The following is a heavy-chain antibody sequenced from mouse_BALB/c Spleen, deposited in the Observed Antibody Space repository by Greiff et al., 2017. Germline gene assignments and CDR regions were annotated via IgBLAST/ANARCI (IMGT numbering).Heavy chain of an antibody. J-gene: IGHJ4*01. CDR3: ARMSTTPYYYAMDY. Sequence: QVQLQQSGPGLVQPSQSLSITCTVSGFSFTSYGVHWVRQSPGKGLEWLGVIWSGGSTDYNAAFISRLSISKDNSKSQVFFKMNSLQANDTAIYYCARMSTTPYYYAMDYWGQGTSVTVSS. D-gene: IGHD2-4*01. CDR2: IWSGGST. V-gene: IGHV2-2*02. CDR1: GFSFTSYG.